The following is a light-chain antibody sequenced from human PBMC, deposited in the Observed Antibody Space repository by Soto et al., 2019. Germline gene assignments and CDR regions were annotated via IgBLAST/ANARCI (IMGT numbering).Light chain of an antibody. CDR3: QQYYNWHRT. V-gene: IGKV3-15*01. J-gene: IGKJ1*01. Sequence: EIVMTQSPATLSVSLGERATLSCRTSLRVSSNLAWYQQIPGQAPRLLIYAASTRATGIPARFSGSGSGTEFTLTISSMESEDFAVYYCQQYYNWHRTFRQGTKVEIK. CDR1: LRVSSN. CDR2: AAS.